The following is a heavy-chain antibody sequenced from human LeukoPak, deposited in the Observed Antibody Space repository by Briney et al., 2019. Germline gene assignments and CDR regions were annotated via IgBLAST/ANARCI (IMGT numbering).Heavy chain of an antibody. CDR3: ARGGTSHCCNPFDY. J-gene: IGHJ4*02. CDR1: GYMFTIYG. Sequence: SVKVSCKASGYMFTIYGISWVRQAPGQGLEWMGGIIPIFGTANYAQKFQGRATITTDESTSTAYMELSSLRSEDTAVYYCARGGTSHCCNPFDYWGQGTLVTVSS. D-gene: IGHD2-2*01. CDR2: IIPIFGTA. V-gene: IGHV1-69*05.